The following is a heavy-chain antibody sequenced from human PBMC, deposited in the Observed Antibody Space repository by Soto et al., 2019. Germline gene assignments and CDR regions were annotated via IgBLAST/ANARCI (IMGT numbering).Heavy chain of an antibody. CDR2: IILIFGTA. CDR3: ATTIAARPDYFDY. Sequence: QVQLVQSGAEVQKPGSSVKVSCKASGGTFSSYAISWVRQAPGQGLEWMGGIILIFGTANYAQEFQGRVTITADESTSTAYMELSSLRSEDTAVYYCATTIAARPDYFDYWGQGTLVTVSS. D-gene: IGHD6-6*01. V-gene: IGHV1-69*01. CDR1: GGTFSSYA. J-gene: IGHJ4*02.